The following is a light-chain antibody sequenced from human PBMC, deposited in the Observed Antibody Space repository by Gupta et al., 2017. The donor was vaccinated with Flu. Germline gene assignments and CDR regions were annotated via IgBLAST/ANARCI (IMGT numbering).Light chain of an antibody. CDR1: QSVSSY. J-gene: IGKJ2*01. CDR2: DAS. CDR3: QQRSNWPPNT. Sequence: ATLSLSPGERATLSCRASQSVSSYLAGYQQKPGQAPRLLIYDASNRATGIPARFSGSGSGTDFTLTISSLEPEDVAVYYCQQRSNWPPNTFGQGTKLEIK. V-gene: IGKV3-11*01.